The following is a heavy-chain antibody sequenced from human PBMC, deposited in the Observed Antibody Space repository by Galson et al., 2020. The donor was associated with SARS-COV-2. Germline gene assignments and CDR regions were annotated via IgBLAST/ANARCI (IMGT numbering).Heavy chain of an antibody. Sequence: GGSLRLSCAASGFTFSSYAMHWVRQATGKGLEWVAVISYDGSNKYYADSVKGRFTISRDNSKNTLYLQMNSLRAEDTAVYYCAKTLSGSYYGAFDIWGQGTMVTVSS. CDR3: AKTLSGSYYGAFDI. V-gene: IGHV3-30*01. CDR1: GFTFSSYA. D-gene: IGHD1-26*01. CDR2: ISYDGSNK. J-gene: IGHJ3*02.